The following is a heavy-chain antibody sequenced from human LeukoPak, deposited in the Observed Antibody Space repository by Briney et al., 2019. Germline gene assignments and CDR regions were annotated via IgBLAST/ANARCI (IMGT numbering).Heavy chain of an antibody. J-gene: IGHJ4*02. Sequence: GGSLRLSCAASGFTFSSYEMNWVRQAPGKGLEWVPYISNSDSTRTYADSVKGRFTISRDNAKNSLYLEMNSLRAEDTAVYYCAREIVSAVAGNFDYWGQGTLVTVSS. CDR1: GFTFSSYE. D-gene: IGHD6-19*01. V-gene: IGHV3-48*03. CDR2: ISNSDSTR. CDR3: AREIVSAVAGNFDY.